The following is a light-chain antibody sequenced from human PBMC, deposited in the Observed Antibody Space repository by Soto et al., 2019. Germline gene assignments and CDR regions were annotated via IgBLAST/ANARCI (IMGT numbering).Light chain of an antibody. J-gene: IGLJ1*01. V-gene: IGLV1-51*01. CDR3: GAWDSSLSAYV. CDR1: SSNIGNNY. Sequence: QSVLTQPPSVSAAPRQRVTISCSGSSSNIGNNYVSWYQQLPGTAPKVLIYDNNQRPSEIPDRFSGSKSGTSATLGITGLQTGDEADYYCGAWDSSLSAYVFGTGTKLTVL. CDR2: DNN.